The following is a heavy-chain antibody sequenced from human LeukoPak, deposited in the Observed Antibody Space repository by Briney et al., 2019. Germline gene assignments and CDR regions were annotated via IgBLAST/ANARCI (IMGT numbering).Heavy chain of an antibody. V-gene: IGHV4-59*01. CDR2: IYYSGST. Sequence: SETLSLTCTVSGGSISSYYWSWIRQPPGKGLEWIGYIYYSGSTNYNPSLKSRVTRSVDTSKNQFSLKLSSVTAADTAVYYCASSRGRAFDIWGQGTMVTVSS. D-gene: IGHD3-16*01. CDR3: ASSRGRAFDI. J-gene: IGHJ3*02. CDR1: GGSISSYY.